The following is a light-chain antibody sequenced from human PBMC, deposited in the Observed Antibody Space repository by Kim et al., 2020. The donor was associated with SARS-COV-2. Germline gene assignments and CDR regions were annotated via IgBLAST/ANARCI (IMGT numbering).Light chain of an antibody. J-gene: IGKJ5*01. V-gene: IGKV3-20*01. CDR1: QLLSPTK. Sequence: PGERTTLSCRASQLLSPTKLAWYQQKPGQPPRLLIYGASTRATGVPDRFSGRGAETDFTLTFSRRETEDFAVLYSKQYGSSPPITFGEGRRLEIK. CDR2: GAS. CDR3: KQYGSSPPIT.